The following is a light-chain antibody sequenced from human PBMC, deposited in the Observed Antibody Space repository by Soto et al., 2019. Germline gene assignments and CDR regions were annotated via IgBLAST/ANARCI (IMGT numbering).Light chain of an antibody. V-gene: IGKV3-15*01. J-gene: IGKJ1*01. CDR3: QQYGNSPPT. Sequence: EIVMTQSPGTLSVSPGERATLSCRASQSVSVNLAWYQQKPGQAPRLLIYGVSTRATGIPARFSGSESGTEFTLTISRLEPEDFAVYYCQQYGNSPPTFGRGTKVEIK. CDR2: GVS. CDR1: QSVSVN.